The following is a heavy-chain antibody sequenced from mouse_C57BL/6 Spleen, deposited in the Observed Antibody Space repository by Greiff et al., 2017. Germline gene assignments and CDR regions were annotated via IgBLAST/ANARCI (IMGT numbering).Heavy chain of an antibody. CDR3: ARAPHYYAMDY. CDR2: INPYNGGT. CDR1: GYTFTDYY. Sequence: VQLQQSGPVLVKPGASVKMSCKASGYTFTDYYMNWVKQSHGKSLEWIGVINPYNGGTSYNQKFKGKATLTVDKSSSTAYMELNSLTSEDSAVYYCARAPHYYAMDYWGQGTSVTVSS. V-gene: IGHV1-19*01. J-gene: IGHJ4*01.